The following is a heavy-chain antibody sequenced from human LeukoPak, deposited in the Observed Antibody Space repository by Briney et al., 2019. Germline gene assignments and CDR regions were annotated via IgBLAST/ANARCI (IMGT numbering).Heavy chain of an antibody. CDR1: GASISSGCYY. V-gene: IGHV4-31*03. D-gene: IGHD6-6*01. J-gene: IGHJ4*02. Sequence: SQTLSLTCTVSGASISSGCYYWSWIRQHPGEGLEWIGYIYYSGSTSYNPSLKSRVTISLDTSKNQFSLKLNSVPAADTAVYHCARMSSSPRFDSWAQGTLVTVSS. CDR2: IYYSGST. CDR3: ARMSSSPRFDS.